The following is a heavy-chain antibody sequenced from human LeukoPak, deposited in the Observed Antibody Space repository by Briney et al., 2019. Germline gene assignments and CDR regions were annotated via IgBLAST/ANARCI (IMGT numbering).Heavy chain of an antibody. D-gene: IGHD6-6*01. V-gene: IGHV3-23*01. CDR1: GFSFSSYG. CDR2: ISGGGGST. J-gene: IGHJ6*02. Sequence: PGGSLRLSCAASGFSFSSYGMTWVRQPPGKGLEWVSAISGGGGSTYYADSVKGRFTISRDNSKNTLYLQMNSLRAADTAVYYCAKVASSSSYYFYYYGMDVWGQGTTVTVSS. CDR3: AKVASSSSYYFYYYGMDV.